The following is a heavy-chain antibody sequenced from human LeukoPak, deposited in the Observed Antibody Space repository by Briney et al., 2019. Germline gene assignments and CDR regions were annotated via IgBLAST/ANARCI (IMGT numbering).Heavy chain of an antibody. Sequence: GGSLRLSYAASGFDFSIYSINWVRQAPGKGLEWISYISSTSRNIYFADSVKGRFTISRDNAQNSVSLQMNSLRAEDTAVYFCTRVGTSGYTADYWGQGTRVTVSS. D-gene: IGHD3-22*01. J-gene: IGHJ4*02. CDR3: TRVGTSGYTADY. V-gene: IGHV3-48*04. CDR1: GFDFSIYS. CDR2: ISSTSRNI.